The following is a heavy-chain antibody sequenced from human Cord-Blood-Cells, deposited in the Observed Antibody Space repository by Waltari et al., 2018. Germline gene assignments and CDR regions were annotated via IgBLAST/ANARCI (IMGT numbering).Heavy chain of an antibody. D-gene: IGHD3-3*01. CDR1: GYTLTELS. Sequence: QVQLVQSGAEVKKPGASVKVSCKVSGYTLTELSMHWVRTAPGKGLEWMGGFDPEDGETIYAQKFQGRVTMTEDTSTDTAYMELSSLRSEDTAVYYCATADRLRFLEYNYFDYWGQGTLVTVSS. J-gene: IGHJ4*02. V-gene: IGHV1-24*01. CDR3: ATADRLRFLEYNYFDY. CDR2: FDPEDGET.